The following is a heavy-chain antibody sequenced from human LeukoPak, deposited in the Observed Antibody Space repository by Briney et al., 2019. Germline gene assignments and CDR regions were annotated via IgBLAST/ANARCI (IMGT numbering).Heavy chain of an antibody. Sequence: PGRSLRLSCTASGFTFSSYDMHWVRQAPGKGLEWVAGISYDGSNKYYADSVKGRFTISRDNSNNTLYLQMNSLRAEDTAVYYCARDLPYGSGRYYMVGLVGDFDYWGQGTLVTVSS. CDR3: ARDLPYGSGRYYMVGLVGDFDY. J-gene: IGHJ4*02. V-gene: IGHV3-30*04. CDR2: ISYDGSNK. D-gene: IGHD3-10*01. CDR1: GFTFSSYD.